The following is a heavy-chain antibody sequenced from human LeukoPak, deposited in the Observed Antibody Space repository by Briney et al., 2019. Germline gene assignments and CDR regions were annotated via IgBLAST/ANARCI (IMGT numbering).Heavy chain of an antibody. D-gene: IGHD1-26*01. J-gene: IGHJ5*02. CDR2: IIPIFGTA. V-gene: IGHV1-69*05. Sequence: GASVKVSCKASGGTFSSYAISWVRQAPGQGLEWMGGIIPIFGTANDAQKFQGRVTITTDESTSTAYMELSSLRSEDTAVYYCARDLVGATTDHWFDPWGQGTLVTVSS. CDR3: ARDLVGATTDHWFDP. CDR1: GGTFSSYA.